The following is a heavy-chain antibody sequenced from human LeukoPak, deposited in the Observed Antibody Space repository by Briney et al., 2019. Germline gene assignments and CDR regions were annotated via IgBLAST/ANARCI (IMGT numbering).Heavy chain of an antibody. CDR1: GFIFNYYS. V-gene: IGHV3-48*02. Sequence: TGGSLRLSCAASGFIFNYYSMNWVRQATGKRLEWVSYISSSSSSIYYADSVKGRFTISRDNAKNSLYLQMNSLRDEDTAVYYCTKESVTYLDYWGQGTLVTVSS. CDR2: ISSSSSSI. CDR3: TKESVTYLDY. J-gene: IGHJ4*02. D-gene: IGHD2-21*02.